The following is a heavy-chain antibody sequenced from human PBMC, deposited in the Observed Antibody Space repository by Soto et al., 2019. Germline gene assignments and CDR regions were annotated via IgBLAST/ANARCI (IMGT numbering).Heavy chain of an antibody. CDR1: GGSISSGDYY. CDR3: ASFLVRGVIRWYFDL. Sequence: SETLSLTCSVSGGSISSGDYYWNWIRQPPGKGLEWIGYIYYSGSTHYIPSLKSRVTISVDTSKNQFSLQLSSVTAADTAVYFYASFLVRGVIRWYFDLWGRGTLVTVSS. D-gene: IGHD3-10*01. J-gene: IGHJ2*01. V-gene: IGHV4-30-4*01. CDR2: IYYSGST.